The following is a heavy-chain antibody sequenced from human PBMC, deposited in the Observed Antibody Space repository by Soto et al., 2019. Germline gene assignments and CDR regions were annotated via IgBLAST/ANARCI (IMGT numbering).Heavy chain of an antibody. Sequence: QLQLQESVSGLVKPSQTLSLTCAVSGGSISSGGYSWSWIRQPPGKGLEWIGYIYHSGSTYYNPSLKSRVTISVDRSKNQFSLKLSSVTAADTAVYYCARSREGYNDAFDIWGQGTMVTVSS. J-gene: IGHJ3*02. CDR1: GGSISSGGYS. CDR3: ARSREGYNDAFDI. D-gene: IGHD5-12*01. V-gene: IGHV4-30-2*01. CDR2: IYHSGST.